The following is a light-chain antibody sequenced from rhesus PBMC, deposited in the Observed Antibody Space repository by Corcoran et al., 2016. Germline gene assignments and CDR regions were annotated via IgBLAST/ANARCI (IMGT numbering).Light chain of an antibody. V-gene: IGKV2-86*01. CDR1: QSLLDSRTRKIY. Sequence: DIVMTQTPLSLSVTPGEPASFSCRSSQSLLDSRTRKIYLDWFLQKPGQSPQPLSYGASKRASGVPERFSGSRSDTEFTLKISRVEAEDVGVYYCMQYTHIPWTFGRGTKVEIK. CDR2: GAS. J-gene: IGKJ1*01. CDR3: MQYTHIPWT.